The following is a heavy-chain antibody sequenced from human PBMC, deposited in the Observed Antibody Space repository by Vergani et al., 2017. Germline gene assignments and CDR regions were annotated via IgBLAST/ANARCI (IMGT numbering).Heavy chain of an antibody. CDR2: MNLNSGNT. Sequence: QVQLVQSGAEVKKPGASVKVSCQASGYTFSSYDINWVRQATGQGLEWMGWMNLNSGNTGYEQKFQGRVTMTRNTSIGTAYMELSSLRSEDTAVYYCASAMTLTGVKYYFDYWGQGTLVTVSS. V-gene: IGHV1-8*01. J-gene: IGHJ4*02. CDR1: GYTFSSYD. D-gene: IGHD1-14*01. CDR3: ASAMTLTGVKYYFDY.